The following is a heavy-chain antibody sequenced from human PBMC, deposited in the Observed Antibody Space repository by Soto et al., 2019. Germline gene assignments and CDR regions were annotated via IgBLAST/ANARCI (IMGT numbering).Heavy chain of an antibody. CDR3: ARRGNSWSGYYYYYGMDV. D-gene: IGHD6-13*01. J-gene: IGHJ6*02. Sequence: SETLSLTCAVYGGSFSGYYWSWIRQPPGKGLEWIGEINHSGSTNYNPSLKSRVTISVDTSKNQFSLKLSSATAADTAVYYCARRGNSWSGYYYYYGMDVWGQGTTVTVSS. CDR1: GGSFSGYY. V-gene: IGHV4-34*01. CDR2: INHSGST.